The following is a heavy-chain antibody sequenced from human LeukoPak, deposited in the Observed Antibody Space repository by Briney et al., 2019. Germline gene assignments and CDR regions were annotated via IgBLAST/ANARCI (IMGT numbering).Heavy chain of an antibody. D-gene: IGHD1-26*01. Sequence: GGSLRLSCAASGFTVSSNYMSWVRQAPGKGLEWVSVIYSGGSTYYADSVKGRFTISKDNSKNTLYLQMNSLRAEDTAVYYCARDLGVEYYFDYWGQGTLVTVSS. CDR1: GFTVSSNY. V-gene: IGHV3-66*01. J-gene: IGHJ4*02. CDR2: IYSGGST. CDR3: ARDLGVEYYFDY.